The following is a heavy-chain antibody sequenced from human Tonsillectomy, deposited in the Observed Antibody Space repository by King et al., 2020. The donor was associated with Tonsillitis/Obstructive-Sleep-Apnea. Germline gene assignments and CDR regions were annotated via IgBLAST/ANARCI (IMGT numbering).Heavy chain of an antibody. CDR1: GYTFTSYY. CDR3: ARAFTSFGGVIMDGYYYYMDV. CDR2: INPSGGST. Sequence: QLVQSGAEVKKPGASVKVSCKASGYTFTSYYMHWVRQAPGQGLEWMGIINPSGGSTSYAQKFQGRVTMTRDTSTSTVYMEQSSLRSEDTAVYYCARAFTSFGGVIMDGYYYYMDVWGKGTTVTVSS. J-gene: IGHJ6*03. D-gene: IGHD3-3*01. V-gene: IGHV1-46*01.